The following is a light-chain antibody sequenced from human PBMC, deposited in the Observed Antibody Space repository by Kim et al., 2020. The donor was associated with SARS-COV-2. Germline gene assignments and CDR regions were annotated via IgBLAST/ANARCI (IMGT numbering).Light chain of an antibody. CDR1: SSNIGSNT. CDR3: AAWDDSLNGLYV. J-gene: IGLJ1*01. V-gene: IGLV1-44*01. Sequence: RVTISCSGSSSNIGSNTVNWYQQLPGTAPKFLIYSNNQRPSGVPDRFSGSKSGTSASLAISGLQSEDEAEYYCAAWDDSLNGLYVFGTGTKVTVL. CDR2: SNN.